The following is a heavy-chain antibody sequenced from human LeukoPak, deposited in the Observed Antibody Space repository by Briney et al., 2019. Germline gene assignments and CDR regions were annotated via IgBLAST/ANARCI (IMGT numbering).Heavy chain of an antibody. Sequence: GGSLRLSCAASGFTFSSYAMSWVRQAPGKGLEWVSAISGSGGSTYYADSVKGRFTISRDNSKNTLYLQMNSLRAEDTAVYYCAKGGEQLVLGPSSVDYWGQGTLVTVSS. D-gene: IGHD6-6*01. CDR1: GFTFSSYA. V-gene: IGHV3-23*01. J-gene: IGHJ4*02. CDR2: ISGSGGST. CDR3: AKGGEQLVLGPSSVDY.